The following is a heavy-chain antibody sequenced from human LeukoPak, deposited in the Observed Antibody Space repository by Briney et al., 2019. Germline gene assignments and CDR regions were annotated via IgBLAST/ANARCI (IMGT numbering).Heavy chain of an antibody. J-gene: IGHJ4*02. CDR1: GGSISSSSW. CDR2: IYEGGDT. Sequence: SATLSLTCAFSGGSISSSSWWSWVRQPPGKGLECIGEIYEGGDTSYNPSLKSRVTISVDKSKNQFSLKLSSVTAADAAVYYCARDPHCSTTRCSFGYWGQGTLVTVSS. D-gene: IGHD2-2*01. CDR3: ARDPHCSTTRCSFGY. V-gene: IGHV4-4*02.